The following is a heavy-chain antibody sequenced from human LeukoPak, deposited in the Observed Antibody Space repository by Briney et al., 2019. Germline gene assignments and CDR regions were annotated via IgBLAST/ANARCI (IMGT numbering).Heavy chain of an antibody. V-gene: IGHV4-38-2*02. CDR1: GYSISSGYY. D-gene: IGHD6-13*01. Sequence: PSETLSLTCTVSGYSISSGYYWGWIRQPPGKGLEWIGSIYHSGSTYYNPSLKSRVTISVDTSKNQFSLKLSSVTAADTAVYYCASFRGYSSSWYVGYWGQGTLVTVSS. J-gene: IGHJ4*02. CDR3: ASFRGYSSSWYVGY. CDR2: IYHSGST.